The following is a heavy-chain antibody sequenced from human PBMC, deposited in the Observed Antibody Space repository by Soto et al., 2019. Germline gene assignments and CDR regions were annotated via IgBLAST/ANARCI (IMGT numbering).Heavy chain of an antibody. CDR2: TYYRSKWYN. V-gene: IGHV6-1*01. D-gene: IGHD3-10*01. CDR1: GDSFSSNSAA. CDR3: ARVHYYYGSGSYYPYGMDV. J-gene: IGHJ6*02. Sequence: PSQTLSLTCAISGDSFSSNSAAWNWIRQSPSRGLEWLGRTYYRSKWYNDYAVSVKSRITINPDTSKNQFSLQLNSVTPEDTAVYYCARVHYYYGSGSYYPYGMDVWGQGTTVTVSS.